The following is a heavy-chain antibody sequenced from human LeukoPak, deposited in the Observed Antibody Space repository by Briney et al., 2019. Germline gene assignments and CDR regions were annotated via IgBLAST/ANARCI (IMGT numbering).Heavy chain of an antibody. Sequence: PSETLSLTCAVYGGSFSGYYWSWIRQPPGKGREWIGEINHSGSTNYNPSLKSRVTISVDTSKNQFSLKLSSVTAADTAVYYCARYRVGSPDYWGQGTLVTVSS. V-gene: IGHV4-34*01. D-gene: IGHD1-26*01. CDR3: ARYRVGSPDY. CDR1: GGSFSGYY. CDR2: INHSGST. J-gene: IGHJ4*02.